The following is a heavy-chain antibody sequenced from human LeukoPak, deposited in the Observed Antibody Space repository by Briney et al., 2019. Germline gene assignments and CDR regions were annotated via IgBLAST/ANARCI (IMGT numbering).Heavy chain of an antibody. CDR1: GGSTSGYF. CDR3: AREPTSGREPTSGRPLDY. CDR2: IYSCGIN. Sequence: SETLSLTCTVSGGSTSGYFWSWIRQPAGKGLEWIGRIYSCGINNYNPSLKGRVTMSLDTSKNHLSLNLSSVTAADTAVYYCAREPTSGREPTSGRPLDYWGQGTLITVSS. J-gene: IGHJ4*02. D-gene: IGHD5-12*01. V-gene: IGHV4-4*07.